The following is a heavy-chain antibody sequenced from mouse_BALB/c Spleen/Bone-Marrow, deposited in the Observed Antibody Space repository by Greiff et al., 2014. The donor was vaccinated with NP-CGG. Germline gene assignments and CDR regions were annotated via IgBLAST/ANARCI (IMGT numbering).Heavy chain of an antibody. V-gene: IGHV6-6*02. CDR1: GFTFSNYW. D-gene: IGHD2-1*01. CDR2: IRLKSINYAT. Sequence: EVKLMESGGGLVQPGGSMKLSCVASGFTFSNYWMNWVRQSPEKGLEWVAEIRLKSINYATHYAESVKGRFTISRDDSKSSVYLQMNNLRAEDTGIYYCTRIGNYDFDYWGQGTTLTVSS. CDR3: TRIGNYDFDY. J-gene: IGHJ2*01.